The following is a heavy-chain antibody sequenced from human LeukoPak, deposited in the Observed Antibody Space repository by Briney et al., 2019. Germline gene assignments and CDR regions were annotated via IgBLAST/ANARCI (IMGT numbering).Heavy chain of an antibody. CDR3: ASPHCGVSSTSCYVGDAFDI. D-gene: IGHD2-2*01. CDR2: IYHSGST. J-gene: IGHJ3*02. CDR1: GGSISSSNW. Sequence: SGTLSLTCAVSGGSISSSNWWSWVRQPPGKGLEWIGEIYHSGSTNYNPSLKSRVTISVDKSKNQFSLKLSSVTAADTAVYYCASPHCGVSSTSCYVGDAFDIWGQGTMVTVSS. V-gene: IGHV4-4*02.